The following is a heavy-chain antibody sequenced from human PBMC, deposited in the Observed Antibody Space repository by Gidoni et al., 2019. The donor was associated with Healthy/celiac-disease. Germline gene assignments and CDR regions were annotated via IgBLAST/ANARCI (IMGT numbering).Heavy chain of an antibody. Sequence: EVQLVESGGGLVQPGGSLRLSCAASGFTFSSYWMSWVRQAPGKGLEWVANIKQDGSEKYYVDSVKGRFTISRDNAKNSLYLQMNSLRAEDTAVYYCARDPYDFWSGEDAFDIWGQGTMVTVSS. D-gene: IGHD3-3*01. J-gene: IGHJ3*02. CDR1: GFTFSSYW. V-gene: IGHV3-7*03. CDR3: ARDPYDFWSGEDAFDI. CDR2: IKQDGSEK.